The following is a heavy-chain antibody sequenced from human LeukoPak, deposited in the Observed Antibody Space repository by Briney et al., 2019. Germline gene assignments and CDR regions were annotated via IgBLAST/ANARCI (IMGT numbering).Heavy chain of an antibody. J-gene: IGHJ3*02. CDR1: GYTFTGYY. Sequence: ASVKVSCKASGYTFTGYYMHWVRRAPGQGLEWMGWINPNSGGTNYAQKFQGRVTMTRDTSISTAYMELSRLRSDDTAVYYCARGRITMIGDAAFDIWGQGTMVTVSS. CDR3: ARGRITMIGDAAFDI. D-gene: IGHD3-22*01. CDR2: INPNSGGT. V-gene: IGHV1-2*02.